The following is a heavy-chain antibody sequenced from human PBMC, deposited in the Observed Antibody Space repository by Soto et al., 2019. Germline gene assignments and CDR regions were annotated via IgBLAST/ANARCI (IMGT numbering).Heavy chain of an antibody. J-gene: IGHJ4*02. CDR3: ARGDSSGWYYFDY. CDR1: GGTFSSYA. D-gene: IGHD6-19*01. V-gene: IGHV1-69*12. Sequence: QVQLVQSGAEVKKPGSSVKVSCKASGGTFSSYAISWVRQAPGQGLEWLGGIIPIFGTANYAQKFQGRVTITADAATSTAYMELRSLRSEDTAVYCCARGDSSGWYYFDYWGQGTLVTVSS. CDR2: IIPIFGTA.